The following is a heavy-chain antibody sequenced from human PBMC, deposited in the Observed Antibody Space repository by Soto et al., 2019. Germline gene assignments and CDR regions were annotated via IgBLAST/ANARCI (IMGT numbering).Heavy chain of an antibody. Sequence: KASETLSLTCTVTGASVSSGGYYWTWIRQPPGKGLEWIGYIYYRGSTNYNPSLKSRVTISLDTSNNQFSLRLSSVTAADTAVYYCASLRADFDFCDYWSPGTLVTVSS. CDR2: IYYRGST. V-gene: IGHV4-61*08. CDR1: GASVSSGGYY. D-gene: IGHD3-3*01. CDR3: ASLRADFDFCDY. J-gene: IGHJ4*02.